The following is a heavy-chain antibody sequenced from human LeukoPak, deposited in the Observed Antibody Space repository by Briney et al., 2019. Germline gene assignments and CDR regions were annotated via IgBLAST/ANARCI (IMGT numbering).Heavy chain of an antibody. CDR2: INAGNGNT. J-gene: IGHJ6*02. CDR3: AIAFWLAAPSV. Sequence: ASVKVSCKASGYTFTSYAMHWVRQAPGQRLEWMGWINAGNGNTKYSQKFQGRVTITRDTSASTAYMELSSQRSEDTAVYYCAIAFWLAAPSVWGQGTTVTVSS. CDR1: GYTFTSYA. D-gene: IGHD3-9*01. V-gene: IGHV1-3*01.